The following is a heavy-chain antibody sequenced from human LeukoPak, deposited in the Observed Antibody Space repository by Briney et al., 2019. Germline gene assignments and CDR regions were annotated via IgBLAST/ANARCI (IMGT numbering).Heavy chain of an antibody. CDR2: TYYRSKWYN. D-gene: IGHD4-4*01. Sequence: SQTLSLTCAISGDSVSSNSAGWSWIRQCPSRGLERLGRTYYRSKWYNDYAASVKSRITINPDTSKNQFSLQLNSVTPEDTAVYYCARRSNSDGSFDYWGQGTLVTVSS. CDR3: ARRSNSDGSFDY. J-gene: IGHJ4*02. CDR1: GDSVSSNSAG. V-gene: IGHV6-1*01.